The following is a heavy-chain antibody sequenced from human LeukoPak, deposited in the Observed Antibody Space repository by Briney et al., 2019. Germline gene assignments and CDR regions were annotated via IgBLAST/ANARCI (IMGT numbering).Heavy chain of an antibody. CDR3: ARDGDYGQGDY. CDR2: IIPILGIA. CDR1: GYTFTSFG. D-gene: IGHD4-17*01. Sequence: SVKVSCKASGYTFTSFGISWVRQAPGQGLEWMGGIIPILGIANYAQKFQGRVTITADKSTSTAYMELSSLRSEDTAVYYCARDGDYGQGDYWGQGPLVTVSS. V-gene: IGHV1-69*10. J-gene: IGHJ4*02.